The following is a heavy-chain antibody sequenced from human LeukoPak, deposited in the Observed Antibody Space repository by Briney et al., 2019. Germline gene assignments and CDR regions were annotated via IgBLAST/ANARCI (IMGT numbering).Heavy chain of an antibody. Sequence: GGSLTLSCAVSGFTFSSYSMNWVRQAPGKGLEWVSYISSGSSTIYYADSVKGRFTISRDNAKSTLYLQMNSLRAEDTAVYYCAREGGSGNFDYWGQGTLVTVTS. J-gene: IGHJ4*02. V-gene: IGHV3-48*04. CDR1: GFTFSSYS. CDR3: AREGGSGNFDY. CDR2: ISSGSSTI. D-gene: IGHD3-10*01.